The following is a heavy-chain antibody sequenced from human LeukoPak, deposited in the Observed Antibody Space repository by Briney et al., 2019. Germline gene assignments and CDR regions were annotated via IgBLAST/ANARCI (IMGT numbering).Heavy chain of an antibody. J-gene: IGHJ4*02. D-gene: IGHD3-3*01. CDR2: ISHDRSNK. CDR1: GFTFAYYG. CDR3: AKDIRVQTIFPSFDY. Sequence: GGSLRLSCAASGFTFAYYGMHWVRQAPGKGLEWVAVISHDRSNKQYADSVKGRFTISRDNSKNMMYLEMNSLRGDDTAVYYCAKDIRVQTIFPSFDYWGQGALVIVSS. V-gene: IGHV3-30*18.